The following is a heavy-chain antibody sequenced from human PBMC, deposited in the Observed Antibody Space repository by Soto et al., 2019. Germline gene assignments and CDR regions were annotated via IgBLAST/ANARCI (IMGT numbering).Heavy chain of an antibody. CDR3: ARVKATCNWFFDL. CDR2: MYHSGSP. V-gene: IGHV4-59*01. J-gene: IGHJ2*01. Sequence: PSETLSLTCTVSGGSISSYYWSWIRQPPGKGLEWVGYMYHSGSPNYNPSLESRLTMSLDTSRNQFSLKLSSVTAADTAVYYCARVKATCNWFFDLWGHGTLVTVSS. CDR1: GGSISSYY. D-gene: IGHD5-12*01.